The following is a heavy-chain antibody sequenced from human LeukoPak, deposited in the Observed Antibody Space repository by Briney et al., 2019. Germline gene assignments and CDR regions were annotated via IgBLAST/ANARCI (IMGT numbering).Heavy chain of an antibody. D-gene: IGHD3-3*01. CDR1: GYTFTNYG. Sequence: ASVKVSCKASGYTFTNYGISWVRQAPGQGREWMGWISIYNGNTDYAQKLRGIVTMTTDTSTSTAYMELRSLRSDDTAVYYCARITYDFWSGYYMPDDPWGQGTLVTVSS. CDR2: ISIYNGNT. V-gene: IGHV1-18*01. J-gene: IGHJ5*02. CDR3: ARITYDFWSGYYMPDDP.